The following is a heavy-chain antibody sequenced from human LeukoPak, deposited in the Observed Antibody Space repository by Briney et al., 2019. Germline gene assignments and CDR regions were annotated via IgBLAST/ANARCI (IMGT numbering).Heavy chain of an antibody. V-gene: IGHV3-30-3*01. Sequence: GGSLRLSCAASGFTFSSYAMHWGRQAPGKGLEWVAVISYDGSNKYYADSVKGRFTISRDNSKNTLYLQMNKRMAEDTAVYYCATSYEFWSDPRNYFDYWGQGTLVTVSS. CDR3: ATSYEFWSDPRNYFDY. CDR2: ISYDGSNK. J-gene: IGHJ4*02. CDR1: GFTFSSYA. D-gene: IGHD3-3*01.